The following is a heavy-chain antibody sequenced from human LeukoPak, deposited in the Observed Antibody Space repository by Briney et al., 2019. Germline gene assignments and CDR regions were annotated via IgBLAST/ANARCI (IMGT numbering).Heavy chain of an antibody. CDR2: INPSGGST. Sequence: ASVKVSCKASGYTFTSYYMHWVRQAPGQGLEWMGIINPSGGSTSYAQKFQGRVTMTTDTSTSTAYMELRSLRSDDTAVYYCAREAASGWYAIDYWGQGTLVTVSS. J-gene: IGHJ4*02. D-gene: IGHD6-19*01. V-gene: IGHV1-46*01. CDR3: AREAASGWYAIDY. CDR1: GYTFTSYY.